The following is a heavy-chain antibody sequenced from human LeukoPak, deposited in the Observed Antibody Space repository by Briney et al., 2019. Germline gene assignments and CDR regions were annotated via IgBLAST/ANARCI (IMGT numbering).Heavy chain of an antibody. J-gene: IGHJ4*02. CDR2: IYYSGST. D-gene: IGHD3-22*01. CDR3: GATYEAMIVS. CDR1: GGSISSGGYY. V-gene: IGHV4-31*03. Sequence: SETLSLTCTVSGGSISSGGYYWSWIRQHPGKGLEWIGYIYYSGSTYYNPSLKSRVTISVDTSKNQFSLKLSSVTAADTAVYYCGATYEAMIVSWGQGTLVTVSS.